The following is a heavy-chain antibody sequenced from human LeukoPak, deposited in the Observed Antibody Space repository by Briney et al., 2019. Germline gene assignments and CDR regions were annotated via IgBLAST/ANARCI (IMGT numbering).Heavy chain of an antibody. J-gene: IGHJ4*02. D-gene: IGHD3-10*01. CDR3: AGTDMVRGVPLYYFDY. CDR1: GGTLSSYA. Sequence: GSSVKVSCKASGGTLSSYAISWVRQAPGQGLEWMGRIIPIFGTANYAQKFQGRVTITTDESTSTAYMELSSLRSEDTAVYYCAGTDMVRGVPLYYFDYWGQGTLVTVSS. CDR2: IIPIFGTA. V-gene: IGHV1-69*05.